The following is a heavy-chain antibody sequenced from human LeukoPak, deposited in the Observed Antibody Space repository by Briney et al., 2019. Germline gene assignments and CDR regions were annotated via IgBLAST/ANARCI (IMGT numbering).Heavy chain of an antibody. J-gene: IGHJ3*02. Sequence: GESLKISCKGSGYSFTSYWIGWVRQMPGKGLEWMGIIYPGDSDTRHSPSFQGQVTISADKSISTAYLQWSSLKASDTAMYYCARRFLTIFGVVTSPAAFDIWGQGTMVTVSS. CDR2: IYPGDSDT. CDR1: GYSFTSYW. CDR3: ARRFLTIFGVVTSPAAFDI. D-gene: IGHD3-3*01. V-gene: IGHV5-51*01.